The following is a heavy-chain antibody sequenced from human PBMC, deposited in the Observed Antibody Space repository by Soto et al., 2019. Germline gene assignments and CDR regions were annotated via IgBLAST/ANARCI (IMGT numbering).Heavy chain of an antibody. J-gene: IGHJ4*02. D-gene: IGHD2-15*01. Sequence: SETLSLTCTVSGASISYGGFSWSWIRQSPGKGLEWIGYISHLESTYFHPSFKSRLTMSIDRTRNQFSLKLSSVTAADMAVYYCARGGGYNSFDYWGQGVLVTVSS. CDR1: GASISYGGFS. CDR2: ISHLEST. CDR3: ARGGGYNSFDY. V-gene: IGHV4-30-2*06.